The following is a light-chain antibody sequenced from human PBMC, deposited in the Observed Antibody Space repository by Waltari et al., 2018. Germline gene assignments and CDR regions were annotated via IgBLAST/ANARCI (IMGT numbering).Light chain of an antibody. CDR2: AAS. CDR1: QGIRND. J-gene: IGKJ1*01. Sequence: AIQMTQSPSSLSASVGDRVTITCRASQGIRNDLGWYQQNPGKAPKLLIYAASSLQSGVPSRFSGTGSGTDFTLTISSLQPEDFATYYCLQDYIYPWTFGQGTKVEIK. V-gene: IGKV1-6*01. CDR3: LQDYIYPWT.